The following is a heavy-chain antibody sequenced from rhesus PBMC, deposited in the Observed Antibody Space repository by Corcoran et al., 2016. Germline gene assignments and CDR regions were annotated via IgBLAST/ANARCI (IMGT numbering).Heavy chain of an antibody. Sequence: QVQLQESGPGLVKPSETLPLTCAGSGASISYNYRSWNRQPPGRGLEWIGYIFGGSGSTTYNPSLESRVTISKDPSKNQFSLKLNSVTAADTAVYYCALGMPFEFWGQGALVIVSS. V-gene: IGHV4S7*01. CDR3: ALGMPFEF. CDR2: IFGGSGST. CDR1: GASISYNY. J-gene: IGHJ1*01. D-gene: IGHD2-2*01.